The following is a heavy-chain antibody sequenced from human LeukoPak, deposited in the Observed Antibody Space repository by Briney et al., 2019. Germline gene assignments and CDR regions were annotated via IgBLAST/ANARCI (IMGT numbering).Heavy chain of an antibody. V-gene: IGHV3-30-3*01. CDR2: ISYDGSNK. CDR1: GSTFSSYA. D-gene: IGHD3-22*01. J-gene: IGHJ4*02. CDR3: AFYYDSSGYVTAETKNRSKKPSGYYFDY. Sequence: GGSLRLSCAASGSTFSSYAMHWVRQAPGKGLEWVAVISYDGSNKYYADSVKGRFTISRDNSKNTLYLQMNSLRAEDTAVYYCAFYYDSSGYVTAETKNRSKKPSGYYFDYWGQGTLVTVSS.